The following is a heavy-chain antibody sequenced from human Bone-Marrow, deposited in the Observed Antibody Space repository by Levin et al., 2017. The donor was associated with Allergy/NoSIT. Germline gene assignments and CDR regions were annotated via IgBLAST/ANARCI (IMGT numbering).Heavy chain of an antibody. CDR1: GYTFTSYG. J-gene: IGHJ4*02. CDR3: ARDRPDYYDSSGYSHFDY. D-gene: IGHD3-22*01. CDR2: ISAYNGNT. Sequence: ASVKVSCKASGYTFTSYGISWVRQAPGQGLEWMGWISAYNGNTNYAQKLQGRVTMTTDTSTSIAYMELRSLRSDDTAVYYCARDRPDYYDSSGYSHFDYWGQGTLVTVSS. V-gene: IGHV1-18*01.